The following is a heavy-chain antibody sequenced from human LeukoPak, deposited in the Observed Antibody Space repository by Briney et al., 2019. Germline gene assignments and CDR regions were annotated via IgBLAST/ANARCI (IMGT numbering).Heavy chain of an antibody. J-gene: IGHJ5*02. D-gene: IGHD3-9*01. V-gene: IGHV3-23*01. CDR3: ARDLSGGIGQRNFVENWFDP. CDR2: ISGSGGST. CDR1: GFTFSSYG. Sequence: GGTLRLSCAASGFTFSSYGMSWVRQAPGKGLEWVSAISGSGGSTYYADSVKGRFTISRDNAKNSLYLQMNSLRAEDTAVYYCARDLSGGIGQRNFVENWFDPWGQGTLVTVSS.